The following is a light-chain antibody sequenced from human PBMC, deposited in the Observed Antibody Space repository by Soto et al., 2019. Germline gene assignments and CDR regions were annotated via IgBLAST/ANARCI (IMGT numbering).Light chain of an antibody. J-gene: IGKJ1*01. CDR1: QSISSY. CDR2: AAS. V-gene: IGKV1-39*01. CDR3: QHYNSYSGA. Sequence: IQIAQSAFYLTASVGDRVTITCRASQSISSYLNWYQQKPGKAPKLLIYAASSLQSGVPSRFSGSGSGTEFTLTISSLQPDDFATYYCQHYNSYSGAFGQGTKVDI.